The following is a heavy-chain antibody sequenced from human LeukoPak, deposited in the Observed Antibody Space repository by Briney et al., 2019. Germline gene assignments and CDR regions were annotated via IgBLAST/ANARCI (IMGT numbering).Heavy chain of an antibody. CDR1: GFTFSSYE. V-gene: IGHV3-48*03. J-gene: IGHJ4*02. CDR3: ARERTACGGDCLDY. CDR2: IGTNDNSV. D-gene: IGHD2-21*02. Sequence: GGSLRLSCAASGFTFSSYEMNWVRQAPGKGLEWVSFIGTNDNSVYYADSVKGRFTISRDNAKNSLYLQMNSLRAEDTAVYYCARERTACGGDCLDYWGQGTLVTVSS.